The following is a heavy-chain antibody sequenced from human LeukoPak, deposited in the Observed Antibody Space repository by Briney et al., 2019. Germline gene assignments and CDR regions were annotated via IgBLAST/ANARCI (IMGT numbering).Heavy chain of an antibody. CDR1: GFTFSDYY. J-gene: IGHJ4*02. Sequence: GGSLRLSCAASGFTFSDYYMSWIRQAPGKGLEWVSYISSSGSTIYYADSVKGRFTISRDNAKNSLYLQMNSLRAEDTAVYYCVRGGDDFWSGYRYFDYWGQGTLVTVSS. CDR3: VRGGDDFWSGYRYFDY. CDR2: ISSSGSTI. D-gene: IGHD3-3*01. V-gene: IGHV3-11*01.